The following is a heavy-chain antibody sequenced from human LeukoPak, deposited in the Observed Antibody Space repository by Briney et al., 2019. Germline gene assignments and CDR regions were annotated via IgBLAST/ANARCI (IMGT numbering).Heavy chain of an antibody. CDR3: ARAVGPFDY. CDR1: GFSFSSYT. V-gene: IGHV3-33*08. CDR2: IWSDGSIK. J-gene: IGHJ4*02. Sequence: GGSLRLSCVASGFSFSSYTMHWVRQAPGKGLEWVAVIWSDGSIKYYADSVKGRFTISRDNSRNTLYLQMNSLRAEDTAVYYCARAVGPFDYWGQGTLVTVSS.